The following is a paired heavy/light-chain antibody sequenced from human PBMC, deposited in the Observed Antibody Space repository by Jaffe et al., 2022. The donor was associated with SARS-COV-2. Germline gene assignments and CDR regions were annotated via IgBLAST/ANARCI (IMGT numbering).Light chain of an antibody. CDR1: QGISSA. CDR2: DAS. CDR3: QQFNNYPLT. J-gene: IGKJ4*01. V-gene: IGKV1D-13*01. Sequence: AIQLTQSPSSLSASVGDRVTITCRASQGISSALAWYQQKPGKAPKLLIYDASSLESGVPSRFSGSGSGTDFTLTISSLQPEDFATYYCQQFNNYPLTFGGGTKVEIK.
Heavy chain of an antibody. D-gene: IGHD2-2*01. CDR3: AKSQPAATHYYYYGMDV. CDR2: ISYDGSNK. V-gene: IGHV3-30*18. CDR1: GFTFSSYG. J-gene: IGHJ6*02. Sequence: QVQLVESGGGVVQPGRSLRLSCAASGFTFSSYGMHWVRQAPGKGLEWVAVISYDGSNKYYADSVKGRFTISRDNSKNTLYLQMNSLRAEDTAVYYCAKSQPAATHYYYYGMDVWGQGTTVTVSS.